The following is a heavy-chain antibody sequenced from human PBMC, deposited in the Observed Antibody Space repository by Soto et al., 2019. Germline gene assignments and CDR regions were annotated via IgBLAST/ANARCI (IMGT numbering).Heavy chain of an antibody. CDR3: ARVPVWGVVVVASYMDV. J-gene: IGHJ6*03. CDR2: ISAYNGNT. Sequence: QVQLVQSGAEVKKPGASVKVSCKASGYTFTSYGISWVRQAPGQGLEWMGWISAYNGNTNYAQKLQGGVTMTTDTSTSTAYMELRSLRSDDTAVYYCARVPVWGVVVVASYMDVWGKGTTVTVSS. V-gene: IGHV1-18*01. D-gene: IGHD2-15*01. CDR1: GYTFTSYG.